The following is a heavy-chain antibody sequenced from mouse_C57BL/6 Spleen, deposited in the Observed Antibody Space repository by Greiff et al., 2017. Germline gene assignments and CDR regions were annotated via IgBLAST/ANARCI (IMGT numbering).Heavy chain of an antibody. CDR2: IYPGSGST. J-gene: IGHJ2*01. CDR3: ARWPDYGSNFDY. V-gene: IGHV1-55*01. Sequence: QVQLQQPGAELVKPGASVKMSCKASGYTFTSYWITWVKQRPGQGLAWIGDIYPGSGSTNYNEKFKSKATLTVDTSSSTAYMQLSSLTSEDSAVYYCARWPDYGSNFDYWGQGTTLTVSS. CDR1: GYTFTSYW. D-gene: IGHD1-1*01.